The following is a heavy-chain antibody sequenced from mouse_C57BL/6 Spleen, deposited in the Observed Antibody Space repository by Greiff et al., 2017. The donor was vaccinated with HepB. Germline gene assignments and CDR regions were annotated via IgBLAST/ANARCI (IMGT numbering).Heavy chain of an antibody. CDR2: IDPSDSYT. J-gene: IGHJ2*01. Sequence: QVKLQQPGAELVMPGASVKLSCQASGYTFTSYWRHWVKQGPGQGLEWIGEIDPSDSYTNYNQKFKGKSTLTVDKSSSTAYMQLSSLPSEDSAVYYCARGPPFDYWGQGTTLTVSS. V-gene: IGHV1-69*01. CDR3: ARGPPFDY. CDR1: GYTFTSYW.